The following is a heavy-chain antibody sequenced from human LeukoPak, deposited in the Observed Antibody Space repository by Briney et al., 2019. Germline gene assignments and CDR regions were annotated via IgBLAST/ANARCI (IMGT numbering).Heavy chain of an antibody. D-gene: IGHD3-10*01. CDR3: AKDRTPIFAYGPGSYHQG. CDR2: ISWNSGSI. J-gene: IGHJ4*02. CDR1: GFTFDDYA. V-gene: IGHV3-9*01. Sequence: GRSLRLSCAASGFTFDDYAMHWVRQAPGKGVEWVSGISWNSGSIGYADSVKGRFTISRDNAKNSLYLQMNSLRAEDTALYYCAKDRTPIFAYGPGSYHQGWGQGTLVTVSS.